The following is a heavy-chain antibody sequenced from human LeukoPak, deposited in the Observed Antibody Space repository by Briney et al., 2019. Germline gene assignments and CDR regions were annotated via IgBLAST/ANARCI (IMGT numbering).Heavy chain of an antibody. CDR3: AKDSPRDDYVRGSYRYSRRGLDI. D-gene: IGHD3-16*02. CDR2: ISAYNGKT. CDR1: GYEFSSYG. Sequence: ASVNVSCKASGYEFSSYGISWVRQAPGQGLEWMGWISAYNGKTNYAEKFQGRLTMTTETSTSTAYMELRSLTSADTAVYYCAKDSPRDDYVRGSYRYSRRGLDIWGQGTLVTASS. J-gene: IGHJ3*02. V-gene: IGHV1-18*01.